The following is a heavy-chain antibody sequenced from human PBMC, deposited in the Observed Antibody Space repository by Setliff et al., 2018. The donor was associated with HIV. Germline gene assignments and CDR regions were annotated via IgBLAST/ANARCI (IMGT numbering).Heavy chain of an antibody. J-gene: IGHJ4*02. CDR1: GGSIRGNRDH. D-gene: IGHD3-22*01. CDR3: ARDPHYFDRSGYYSYFYFDY. V-gene: IGHV4-39*07. Sequence: PSETLSLTCNISGGSIRGNRDHWGWIRQTPGKGLEWIGSISYSGYTSYHRSLQSSATISLDMSKDQFSLKVKSVTAADTAIYYCARDPHYFDRSGYYSYFYFDYWGQGMLVTVSS. CDR2: ISYSGYT.